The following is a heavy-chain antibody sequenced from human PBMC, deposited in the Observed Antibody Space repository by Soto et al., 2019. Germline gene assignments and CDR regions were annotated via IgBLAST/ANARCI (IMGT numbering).Heavy chain of an antibody. V-gene: IGHV3-23*01. CDR3: AKGAWLDY. CDR1: GFTFTTFD. J-gene: IGHJ4*02. D-gene: IGHD5-12*01. CDR2: VRGRDGST. Sequence: EVQLLEYGGGLGQPGASLRLSCAASGFTFTTFDMSWARQAPGKGLEWVSVVRGRDGSTSYADSLKGRFTISKDSSKNTLYLQMNSLRAEDTALYYCAKGAWLDYWGQGTLVTVSS.